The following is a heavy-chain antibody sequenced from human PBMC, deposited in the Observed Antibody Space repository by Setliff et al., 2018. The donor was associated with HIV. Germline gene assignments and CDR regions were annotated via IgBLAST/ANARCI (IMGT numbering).Heavy chain of an antibody. Sequence: ASVKVSCKASGYTFTDYFIHWVLQAPGQGLEGMGWFSPHHVDTTITQRFQGRVTMTTDTSINTAYMELRGLRSDETAVYYCASYLSNSLESWGQGTLVTVSS. CDR2: FSPHHVDT. D-gene: IGHD7-27*01. V-gene: IGHV1-2*02. CDR1: GYTFTDYF. CDR3: ASYLSNSLES. J-gene: IGHJ4*02.